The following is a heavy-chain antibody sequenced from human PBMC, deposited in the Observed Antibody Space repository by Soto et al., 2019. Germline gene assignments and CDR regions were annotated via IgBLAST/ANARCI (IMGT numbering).Heavy chain of an antibody. D-gene: IGHD2-2*01. V-gene: IGHV1-46*01. CDR2: INPSGGST. CDR1: GYTFTSYY. CDR3: ARGLGDGCSSTSCYYYYGMDV. J-gene: IGHJ6*02. Sequence: ASVKVSCKASGYTFTSYYMHWVRQAPGQGLEWMGIINPSGGSTSYAQKFQGRVTMTRDTSTSTVYMELSSLRSEDTAVYYCARGLGDGCSSTSCYYYYGMDVWGQGTTVTVSS.